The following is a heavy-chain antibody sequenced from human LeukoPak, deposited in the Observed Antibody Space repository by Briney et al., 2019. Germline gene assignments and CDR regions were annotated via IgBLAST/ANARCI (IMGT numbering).Heavy chain of an antibody. CDR2: ISYRGSI. CDR1: GDSVTSTTYY. J-gene: IGHJ4*02. V-gene: IGHV4-39*01. Sequence: SETLSLTCTVSGDSVTSTTYYWGWLRQPPGKGLEWIGIISYRGSIYYTPSLESRVTMSVDRSKNQFSLKLTSVTAADTAVYYCTRSHGVYWGQGTVVTVSS. D-gene: IGHD4-17*01. CDR3: TRSHGVY.